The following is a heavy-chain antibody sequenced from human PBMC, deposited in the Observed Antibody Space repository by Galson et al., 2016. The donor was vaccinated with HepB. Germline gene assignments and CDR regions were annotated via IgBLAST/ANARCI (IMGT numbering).Heavy chain of an antibody. CDR1: GFSLSTTGVG. D-gene: IGHD1-26*01. CDR3: EHSFRQWGLDSCDI. CDR2: IYWDDDI. Sequence: PAMVKPTQTLTLTCTLSGFSLSTTGVGVGWIRQPPGKALEWLALIYWDDDIHYSQSLKSRLTITKDPSKNQVALPLTNMDPVNTATYSLEHSFRQWGLDSCDIWGQGTMVTVSS. V-gene: IGHV2-5*02. J-gene: IGHJ3*02.